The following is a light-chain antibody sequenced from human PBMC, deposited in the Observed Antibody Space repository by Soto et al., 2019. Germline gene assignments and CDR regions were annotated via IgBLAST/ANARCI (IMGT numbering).Light chain of an antibody. CDR2: KAS. V-gene: IGKV1-5*03. J-gene: IGKJ3*01. CDR3: QQYSSLSA. Sequence: DIQMTQSPSTLSVSVGDSVIITCRASQTIGSWLAWYQQKPGKVPKLLIHKASSLESGVSSRFSGSGSGTEFTLTIRSLQPDDFATYYCQQYSSLSAFGPGTKVDIK. CDR1: QTIGSW.